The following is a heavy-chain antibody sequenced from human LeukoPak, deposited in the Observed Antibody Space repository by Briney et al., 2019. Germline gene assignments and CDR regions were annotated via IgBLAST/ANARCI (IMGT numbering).Heavy chain of an antibody. CDR2: IYYSGST. J-gene: IGHJ4*02. CDR3: ASIGWSSIDY. V-gene: IGHV4-59*01. CDR1: GDSISSSY. Sequence: PSETLSLTCTVSGDSISSSYWSWIRQPPGKGLEWIGYIYYSGSTNYNPSLKSRVTISVDTSKNQFSLKLSSVTAADTAVYYCASIGWSSIDYWGQGTLVTVSS. D-gene: IGHD6-19*01.